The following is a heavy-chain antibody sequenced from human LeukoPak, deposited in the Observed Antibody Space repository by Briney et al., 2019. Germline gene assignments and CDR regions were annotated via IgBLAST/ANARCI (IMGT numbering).Heavy chain of an antibody. CDR2: ISHRGNT. V-gene: IGHV4-39*01. CDR3: ARLYEGKRPPDY. Sequence: SETLSLTCTVSGDSINSGSYYWGWIRQPPGKGLEWFGSISHRGNTYYNPSLRSRVTISVDTSKNQLSLKLSSVTAAETAVYYCARLYEGKRPPDYWGQGTLVTVSS. CDR1: GDSINSGSYY. J-gene: IGHJ4*02. D-gene: IGHD2-8*01.